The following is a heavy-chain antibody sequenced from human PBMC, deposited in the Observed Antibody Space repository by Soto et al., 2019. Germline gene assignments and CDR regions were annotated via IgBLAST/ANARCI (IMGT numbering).Heavy chain of an antibody. V-gene: IGHV3-33*01. J-gene: IGHJ5*02. CDR1: GFTFSSYG. CDR3: ARMYYYDSSGYYYGFTWFDP. D-gene: IGHD3-22*01. Sequence: GGSLRLSCAASGFTFSSYGMHWVRQAPGKGLEWVAVIWYDGSNKYYADSVKGRFTISRDNSKNTLYLQMNSLRAEDTAVYYCARMYYYDSSGYYYGFTWFDPWGQGTLVTVSS. CDR2: IWYDGSNK.